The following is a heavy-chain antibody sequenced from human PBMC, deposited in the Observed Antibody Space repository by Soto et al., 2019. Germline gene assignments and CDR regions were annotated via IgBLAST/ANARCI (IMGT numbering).Heavy chain of an antibody. D-gene: IGHD1-26*01. CDR1: GGSISSYY. CDR3: ARDLVGSATATKRYNLFDP. V-gene: IGHV4-59*01. J-gene: IGHJ5*02. CDR2: ISYSGTT. Sequence: SATLSLTCALSGGSISSYYWSWIRQPPGKGLEWIGHISYSGTTNYNPSLQSRVTMSLDTSKNHFSLRLSSVTATDTAVYCCARDLVGSATATKRYNLFDPWGQATLVTVSS.